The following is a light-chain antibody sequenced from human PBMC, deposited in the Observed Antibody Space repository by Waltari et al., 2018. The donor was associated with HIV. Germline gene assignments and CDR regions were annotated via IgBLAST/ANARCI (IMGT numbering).Light chain of an antibody. CDR1: SNNVGYQG. Sequence: AGLSQPPSVSKGLRQTATLTCTGNSNNVGYQGAAWLQQHQGHPPKLLSYRNNNRPSGISERLSASRSGNTASLTITGLQPEDEADYYCSAWDSSLSAWVFGGGTKLTVL. J-gene: IGLJ3*02. V-gene: IGLV10-54*01. CDR2: RNN. CDR3: SAWDSSLSAWV.